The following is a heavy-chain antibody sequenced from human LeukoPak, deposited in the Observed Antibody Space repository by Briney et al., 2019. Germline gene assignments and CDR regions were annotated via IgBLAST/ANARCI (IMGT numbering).Heavy chain of an antibody. CDR2: IYYSAST. V-gene: IGHV4-59*01. CDR3: ARGLFGVFDY. J-gene: IGHJ4*02. Sequence: SETLSLTCTVSGGSISSYYWSWIRQPPGKGLEWIGYIYYSASTNYNPSLKSRVTISVDTSKNQFSLKLSSVTAADTAVYYCARGLFGVFDYWGQGTLVTVSS. D-gene: IGHD3-3*01. CDR1: GGSISSYY.